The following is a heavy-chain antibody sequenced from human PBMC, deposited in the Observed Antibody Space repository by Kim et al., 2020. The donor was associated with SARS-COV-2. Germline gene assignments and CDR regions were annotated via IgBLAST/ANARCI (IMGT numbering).Heavy chain of an antibody. J-gene: IGHJ6*04. Sequence: SVKVSCKASGGTFSSYAISWVRQAPGQGLEWMGGIIPIFGTANYAQKFQGRVTITADESTSTAYMELSSLRSEDTAVYYCARVRDASGSVVVPAAKRYGMDVWGEGTTVTVSS. CDR1: GGTFSSYA. D-gene: IGHD2-2*01. CDR2: IIPIFGTA. V-gene: IGHV1-69*13. CDR3: ARVRDASGSVVVPAAKRYGMDV.